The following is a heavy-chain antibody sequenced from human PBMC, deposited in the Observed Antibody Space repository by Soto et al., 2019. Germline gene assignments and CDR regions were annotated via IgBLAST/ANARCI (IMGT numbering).Heavy chain of an antibody. V-gene: IGHV3-7*03. D-gene: IGHD4-4*01. Sequence: GGSLRLSCEASGFTFSGYWMSWVRQAPGKGLGWVADIKHDGSVQYYVDSVKGRFTISRDNAKKLLFLQMNGLRAEDTALYYCASATYSNAWYRFDLWVQGTLVPVSS. J-gene: IGHJ4*02. CDR3: ASATYSNAWYRFDL. CDR2: IKHDGSVQ. CDR1: GFTFSGYW.